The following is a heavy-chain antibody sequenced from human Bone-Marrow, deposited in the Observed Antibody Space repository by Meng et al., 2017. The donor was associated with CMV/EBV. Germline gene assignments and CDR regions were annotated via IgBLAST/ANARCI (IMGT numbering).Heavy chain of an antibody. CDR2: INHSGST. V-gene: IGHV4-34*01. CDR1: GGSFSGYY. J-gene: IGHJ4*02. Sequence: SEILSLTCAVYGGSFSGYYWSWIRQPPGKGLEWIGEINHSGSTNYNPSLKSRVTISVDTSKNQFSLKLSSVTAADTAVYYCARSSYSYGSDYWGQGTLVTVSS. CDR3: ARSSYSYGSDY. D-gene: IGHD5-18*01.